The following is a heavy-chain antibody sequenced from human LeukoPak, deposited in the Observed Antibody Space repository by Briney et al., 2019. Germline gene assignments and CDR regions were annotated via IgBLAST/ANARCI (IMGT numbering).Heavy chain of an antibody. CDR3: ARFRPYYYYMDV. CDR2: IYYSGST. J-gene: IGHJ6*03. CDR1: GGSISSHY. Sequence: SETLSRTCTVSGGSISSHYWIWIRQPPGKGLEWIGYIYYSGSTNYNPSLKSRVTISVDTSKNQFSLKLSSVTAADTAVYYCARFRPYYYYMDVWGKGTTVTVSS. V-gene: IGHV4-59*11.